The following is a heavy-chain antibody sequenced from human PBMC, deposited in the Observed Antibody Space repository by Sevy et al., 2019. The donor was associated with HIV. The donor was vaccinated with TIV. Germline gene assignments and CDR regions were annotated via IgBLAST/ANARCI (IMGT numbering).Heavy chain of an antibody. CDR2: VNTYNDNS. CDR3: ARDTREKSFDY. Sequence: ASVKVSCKTSGYTFTSYTISWVRQAPGQGLEWMGWVNTYNDNSNRAQKVRDRVTLTTDTTSTAYLELWSLRDDDTAVYYCARDTREKSFDYWGQGTLVTVSS. J-gene: IGHJ4*02. CDR1: GYTFTSYT. V-gene: IGHV1-18*01.